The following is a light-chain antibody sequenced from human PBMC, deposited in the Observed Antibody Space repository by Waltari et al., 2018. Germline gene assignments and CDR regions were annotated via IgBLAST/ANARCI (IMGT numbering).Light chain of an antibody. CDR2: DVT. Sequence: TISCTGTSSDVGGFNYVSWYQHHPGKAPKLMIYDVTKRPSGVSNRFSGSGSGNTASLTISGLQSEDEAYYYCSSYIRISASWVFGGGTKLTVL. CDR1: SSDVGGFNY. V-gene: IGLV2-14*03. J-gene: IGLJ3*02. CDR3: SSYIRISASWV.